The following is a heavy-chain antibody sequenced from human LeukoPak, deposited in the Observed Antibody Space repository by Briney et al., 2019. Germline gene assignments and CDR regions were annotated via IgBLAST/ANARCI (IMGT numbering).Heavy chain of an antibody. CDR3: TRVTYYYDNSGYFHFDS. Sequence: PGGSLRLSCTTSGFTFGDYAMSWVRQAPGKGLEWVSFIRRKAHGGTTEYAASMKGRFSSSRDDSKSIAYLQMNSLKTEDTAVYFCTRVTYYYDNSGYFHFDSWGQGSLVTVSS. CDR1: GFTFGDYA. V-gene: IGHV3-49*04. CDR2: IRRKAHGGTT. D-gene: IGHD3-22*01. J-gene: IGHJ4*02.